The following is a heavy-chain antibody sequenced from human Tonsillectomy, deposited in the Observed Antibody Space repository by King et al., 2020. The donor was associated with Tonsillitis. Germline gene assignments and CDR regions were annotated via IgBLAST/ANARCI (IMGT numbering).Heavy chain of an antibody. CDR2: IYSSGST. Sequence: VQLQESGPGLVKPSQTLSLTCTVSGGSISSGTYYWSWIRQPAGKGLEWIGRIYSSGSTNYNPSLKIRVSMSVDTSKSQFSLKLSSVTAADTAVYYCAREYYQFVFDPWGQGTLVTVSS. V-gene: IGHV4-61*02. CDR3: AREYYQFVFDP. CDR1: GGSISSGTYY. D-gene: IGHD3-3*02. J-gene: IGHJ5*02.